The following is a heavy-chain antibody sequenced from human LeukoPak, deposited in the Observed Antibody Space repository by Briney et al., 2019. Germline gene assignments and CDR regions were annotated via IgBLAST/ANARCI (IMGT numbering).Heavy chain of an antibody. J-gene: IGHJ4*02. D-gene: IGHD3-3*01. CDR1: GDSASSNSAA. CDR2: TYYRSKWYN. V-gene: IGHV6-1*01. CDR3: ARDIVSFGVVGYYFDY. Sequence: SQTLSLTCAISGDSASSNSAAWNWIRQSPSRGLEWLGRTYYRSKWYNDYAVSVKSRITINPDTSKNQFSLQLNSVTPEDTAVYYCARDIVSFGVVGYYFDYWGQGTLVTVSS.